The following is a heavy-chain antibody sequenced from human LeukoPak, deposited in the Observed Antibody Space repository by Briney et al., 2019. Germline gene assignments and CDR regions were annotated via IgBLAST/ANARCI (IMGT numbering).Heavy chain of an antibody. V-gene: IGHV4-39*07. CDR1: GGSISSSSYY. D-gene: IGHD6-19*01. CDR2: IYYSGST. CDR3: ARDPGEEQWLVRRLFWFDP. J-gene: IGHJ5*02. Sequence: EASETLSLTCTVSGGSISSSSYYWGWIRQPPGKGLEWIGSIYYSGSTYYNPSLKSRVTISVDTSKNQFSLKLSSVTAADTAVYYCARDPGEEQWLVRRLFWFDPWGQGTLVTVSS.